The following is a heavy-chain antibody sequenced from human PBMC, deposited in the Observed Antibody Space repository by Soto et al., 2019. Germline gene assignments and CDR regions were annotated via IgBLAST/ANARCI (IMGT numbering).Heavy chain of an antibody. D-gene: IGHD3-22*01. CDR1: GFTFRSYW. CDR3: AIRASYYDSGGYFDY. Sequence: GGSLRLPCAASGFTFRSYWMQWVRQAPGKGLVWVSWINSDGSSTRYADSVKGRFTISRDNAKNTLYLQMNSLRAEDTAVYYCAIRASYYDSGGYFDYWGQGTLVTVSS. J-gene: IGHJ4*02. CDR2: INSDGSST. V-gene: IGHV3-74*01.